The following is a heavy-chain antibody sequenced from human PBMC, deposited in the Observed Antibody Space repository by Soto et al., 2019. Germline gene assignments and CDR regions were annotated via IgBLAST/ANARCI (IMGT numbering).Heavy chain of an antibody. Sequence: GGSLRLSCAASGFTFSSYWMSWVRQAPGKGLEWVANIKQDGSEKYYVDSVKGRFTISRDNAKNSLYLQMNSLRAEDTAVYYCARSGFFWNDDSLDYWGQGTLVTVSS. V-gene: IGHV3-7*01. CDR2: IKQDGSEK. CDR1: GFTFSSYW. J-gene: IGHJ4*02. D-gene: IGHD1-1*01. CDR3: ARSGFFWNDDSLDY.